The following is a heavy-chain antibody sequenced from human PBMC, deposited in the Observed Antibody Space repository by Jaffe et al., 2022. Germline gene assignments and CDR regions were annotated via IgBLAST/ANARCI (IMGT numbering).Heavy chain of an antibody. V-gene: IGHV3-74*01. J-gene: IGHJ6*03. CDR3: ARAAGGLHGFEFRGYYYYMDV. Sequence: EVQLVESGGGLVQPGGSLRLSCAASGFTFSSYWMHWVRQAPGKGLVWVSRINSDGSSTSYADSVKGRFTISRDNAKNTLYLQMNSLRAEDTAVYYCARAAGGLHGFEFRGYYYYMDVWGKGTTVTVSS. CDR2: INSDGSST. CDR1: GFTFSSYW. D-gene: IGHD4-4*01.